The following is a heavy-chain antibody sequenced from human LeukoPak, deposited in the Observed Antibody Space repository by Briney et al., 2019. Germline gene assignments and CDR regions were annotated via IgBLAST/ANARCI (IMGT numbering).Heavy chain of an antibody. J-gene: IGHJ4*02. D-gene: IGHD3-10*01. CDR3: AKEGRFGEYDY. V-gene: IGHV3-23*01. CDR1: GFTFSSYP. Sequence: TGGSLTLSCAASGFTFSSYPMSWLRQAPGKGLEWVSAISGSGGSTYYADSVKGRFTISRDNSKNTLYLQMNSLRAEDTAVYYCAKEGRFGEYDYWGQGTLVTVSS. CDR2: ISGSGGST.